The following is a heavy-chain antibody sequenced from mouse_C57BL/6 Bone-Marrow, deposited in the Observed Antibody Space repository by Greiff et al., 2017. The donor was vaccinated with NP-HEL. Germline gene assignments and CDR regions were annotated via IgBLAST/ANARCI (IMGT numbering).Heavy chain of an antibody. V-gene: IGHV2-4*01. CDR2: IWSGGST. Sequence: QVQLKESGPGLVQPSQSLSITCTVSGFSLTSYGVHWVRQPPGKGLEWLGVIWSGGSTDYNAAFISRLSISKDNSKSQVFFKMNSLQADDTAIYYCAKNWAFYWYFDVWGTGTTVTVSS. J-gene: IGHJ1*03. D-gene: IGHD4-1*01. CDR1: GFSLTSYG. CDR3: AKNWAFYWYFDV.